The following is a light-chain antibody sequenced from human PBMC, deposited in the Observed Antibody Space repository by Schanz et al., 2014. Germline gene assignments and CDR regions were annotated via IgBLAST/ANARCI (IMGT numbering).Light chain of an antibody. J-gene: IGLJ3*02. CDR1: SSDFGGYIY. CDR3: SSYTNTTLV. CDR2: DVS. V-gene: IGLV2-14*03. Sequence: QSALTQPASVSGSPGQSITISCTGTSSDFGGYIYVSWYQQHPGKAPKLMMSDVSNRPSGVSHRFSGSKSGNTASLAISGLQAEDEADYYCSSYTNTTLVFGGGTQLTVL.